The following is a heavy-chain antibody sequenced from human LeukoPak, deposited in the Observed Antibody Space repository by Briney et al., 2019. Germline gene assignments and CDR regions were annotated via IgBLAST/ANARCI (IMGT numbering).Heavy chain of an antibody. CDR3: ARDQTGTLDY. CDR2: MSYDGSNK. Sequence: GGSLRLSCAASGFTFSSYAMHWVRQAPGKGLEWVAVMSYDGSNKYYADSVKGRFTISRDNSKNTLYLQMNSLRVEDTAVYYCARDQTGTLDYWGQGTLVTVSS. D-gene: IGHD1-7*01. V-gene: IGHV3-30-3*01. CDR1: GFTFSSYA. J-gene: IGHJ4*02.